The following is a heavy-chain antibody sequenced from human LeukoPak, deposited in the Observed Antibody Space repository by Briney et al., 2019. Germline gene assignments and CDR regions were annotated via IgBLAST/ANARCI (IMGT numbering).Heavy chain of an antibody. J-gene: IGHJ4*02. Sequence: SVKVSCKASGGTFSSYAISWVRQAPGQGLEWMGRIIPIFGTANYAQKFQGRVTITTDESTSTAYMGLSSLRSEDTAVYYCASNPIGYSSSWYLDYWGQGTLVTVSS. D-gene: IGHD6-13*01. V-gene: IGHV1-69*05. CDR3: ASNPIGYSSSWYLDY. CDR1: GGTFSSYA. CDR2: IIPIFGTA.